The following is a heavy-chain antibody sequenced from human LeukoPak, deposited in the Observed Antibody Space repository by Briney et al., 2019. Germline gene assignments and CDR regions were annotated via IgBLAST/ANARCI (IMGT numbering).Heavy chain of an antibody. J-gene: IGHJ4*02. V-gene: IGHV1-46*01. D-gene: IGHD3-10*01. CDR2: INPTGGST. Sequence: GASVKVSCKASGYTFTSYYMHWVRQAPGQGLEWMGIINPTGGSTSYAQKFQGRGTMTRDMSTSTVYMELSSLRSEDTAVYYCARSLITTVRGVIYSIGYWGQGTLVTVSS. CDR3: ARSLITTVRGVIYSIGY. CDR1: GYTFTSYY.